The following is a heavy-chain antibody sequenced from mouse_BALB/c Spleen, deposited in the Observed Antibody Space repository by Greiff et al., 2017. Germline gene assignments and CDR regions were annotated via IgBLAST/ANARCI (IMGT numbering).Heavy chain of an antibody. CDR2: IDPSDSET. CDR1: GYSFTSYW. Sequence: QVQLQQSGPQLVRPGASVKISCKASGYSFTSYWMHWVKQRPGQGLEWIGMIDPSDSETRLNQKFKDKATLTVDKSSSTAYMQLSSPTSEDSAVYYCARSRDYDPHYAMDYWGQGTSVTVSS. V-gene: IGHV1S127*01. D-gene: IGHD2-4*01. J-gene: IGHJ4*01. CDR3: ARSRDYDPHYAMDY.